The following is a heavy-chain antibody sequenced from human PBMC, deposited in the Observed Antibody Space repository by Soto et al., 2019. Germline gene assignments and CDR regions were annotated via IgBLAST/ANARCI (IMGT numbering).Heavy chain of an antibody. CDR2: IYPGDSDT. CDR1: GYSFTSYW. V-gene: IGHV5-51*01. J-gene: IGHJ4*02. D-gene: IGHD2-2*01. CDR3: ARQGAVGYCRSTSCYFGY. Sequence: GESLKISLKGSGYSFTSYWIDWVSQKPGKGLEWMGIIYPGDSDTRYSPSFQGQVTISADKAISTAYLQWSSLKASDTAMYYCARQGAVGYCRSTSCYFGYWGQGTLVTVSS.